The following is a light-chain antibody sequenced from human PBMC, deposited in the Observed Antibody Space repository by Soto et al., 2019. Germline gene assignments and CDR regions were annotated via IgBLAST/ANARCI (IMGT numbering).Light chain of an antibody. CDR1: QSISTW. CDR2: KAS. Sequence: DIQMTQSPSTLSASVGDRVTITCRASQSISTWLAWYQQKPGKAPKLLIYKASNLESGVPSRFSGSGSGTEFNITISSLQPDDFATYYCQHYDAYPLTFGRGTKVEIK. J-gene: IGKJ4*02. CDR3: QHYDAYPLT. V-gene: IGKV1-5*03.